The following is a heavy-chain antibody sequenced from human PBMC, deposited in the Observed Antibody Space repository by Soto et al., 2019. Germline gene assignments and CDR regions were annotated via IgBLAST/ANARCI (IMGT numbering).Heavy chain of an antibody. CDR2: IYYSGST. CDR1: GGSISSYY. Sequence: SETLSLTCPVSGGSISSYYWSWIRQPPGKGLEWIGYIYYSGSTNYNPSLKSRVTISVDTSKNQFSLKPSSVTAADTAVYYCARLDIAFDYWGQGTLVTVSS. J-gene: IGHJ4*02. D-gene: IGHD2-15*01. V-gene: IGHV4-59*08. CDR3: ARLDIAFDY.